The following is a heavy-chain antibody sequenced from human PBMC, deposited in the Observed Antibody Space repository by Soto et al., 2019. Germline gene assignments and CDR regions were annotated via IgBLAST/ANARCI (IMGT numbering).Heavy chain of an antibody. CDR2: ISSSGSTI. CDR3: ASQYYDILTGTRLGYFQH. CDR1: GFTFSSYE. Sequence: EVQLVESGGGLVQPGGSLRLSCAASGFTFSSYEMNWVRQAPGKGLEWVSYISSSGSTIYYADSVKGRFTISRDNAKNSLYLQMNSLRAEDTAVYYCASQYYDILTGTRLGYFQHWGQGTLVTVSS. V-gene: IGHV3-48*03. J-gene: IGHJ1*01. D-gene: IGHD3-9*01.